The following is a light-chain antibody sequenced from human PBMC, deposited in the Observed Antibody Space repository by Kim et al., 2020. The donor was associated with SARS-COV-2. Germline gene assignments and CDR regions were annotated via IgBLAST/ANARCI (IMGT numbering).Light chain of an antibody. CDR1: SSNIGAGYD. CDR3: QSYDSSLSGSGV. CDR2: GNS. V-gene: IGLV1-40*01. J-gene: IGLJ1*01. Sequence: GTISCNGSSSNIGAGYDVHWYQQLPGTAPKLLIYGNSNRPSGVPDRFSGSKSGTSASLAITGLQAEDEADYYCQSYDSSLSGSGVFGTGTKVTVL.